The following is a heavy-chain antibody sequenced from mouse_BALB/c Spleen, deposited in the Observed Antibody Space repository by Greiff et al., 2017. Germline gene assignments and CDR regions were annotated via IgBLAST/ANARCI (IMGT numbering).Heavy chain of an antibody. D-gene: IGHD1-1*01. CDR3: ARHYYGSQYYFDY. J-gene: IGHJ2*01. CDR2: ISNGGGST. V-gene: IGHV5-12-2*01. Sequence: EVKLEESGGGLVQPGGSLKLSCAASGFTFSSYTMSWVRQTPEKRLEWVAYISNGGGSTYYPDTVKGRFTISRDNAKNTLYLQMSSLKSEDTAMYYCARHYYGSQYYFDYWGQGTTLTVSS. CDR1: GFTFSSYT.